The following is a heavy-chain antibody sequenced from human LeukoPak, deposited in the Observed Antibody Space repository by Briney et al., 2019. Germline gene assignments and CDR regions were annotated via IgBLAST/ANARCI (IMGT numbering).Heavy chain of an antibody. CDR1: GGSFSGYY. CDR3: ASGVTIFRVVPNWFDP. V-gene: IGHV4-34*01. CDR2: INHSGST. D-gene: IGHD3-3*01. J-gene: IGHJ5*02. Sequence: SETLSLTCAVYGGSFSGYYWSWIRQPPGKGLEWIGEINHSGSTNYNPSLKSRVTISVDTSKNQFSLKLSSVTAADTAVYYCASGVTIFRVVPNWFDPWRQGTLVTVSS.